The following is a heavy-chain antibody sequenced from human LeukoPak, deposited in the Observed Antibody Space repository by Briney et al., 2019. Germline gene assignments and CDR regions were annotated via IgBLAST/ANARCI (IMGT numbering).Heavy chain of an antibody. J-gene: IGHJ3*02. CDR1: GFAFSKYA. CDR2: INWNGGST. CDR3: ARVYLWFGELEAFDI. D-gene: IGHD3-10*01. Sequence: GGSLRLSCAASGFAFSKYAMSWVRQAPGKGLEWVSGINWNGGSTGYADSVKGRFTISRDNAKNSLYLQMNSLRAEDTALYHCARVYLWFGELEAFDIWGQGTMVTVSS. V-gene: IGHV3-20*01.